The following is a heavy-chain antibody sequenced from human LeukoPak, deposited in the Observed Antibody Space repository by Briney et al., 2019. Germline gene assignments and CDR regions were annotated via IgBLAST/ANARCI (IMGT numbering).Heavy chain of an antibody. CDR2: INSDESST. CDR1: GFTFSSYL. J-gene: IGHJ4*02. V-gene: IGHV3-74*01. D-gene: IGHD6-19*01. CDR3: ARVSGSSGWGLDY. Sequence: GGSLRLSCAASGFTFSSYLMHWVRQAPGKGLVWVSHINSDESSTSYADSVKGRFTISRDNAKNTLYLQMNSLRAEDTAVYYCARVSGSSGWGLDYWGQGTLVTVSS.